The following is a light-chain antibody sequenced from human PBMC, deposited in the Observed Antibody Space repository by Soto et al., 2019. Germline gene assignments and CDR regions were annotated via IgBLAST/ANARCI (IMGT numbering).Light chain of an antibody. Sequence: EIELTQSPGTLSLSPGERATLSCRASQSVSSSYLAWYQQKPGQAPRLLIYGASSRATGIPDRFSGSGSGTDFTLTISRLEPEDFSVYYYQQYGSSPYTFGQGTKLEIK. J-gene: IGKJ2*01. CDR1: QSVSSSY. CDR2: GAS. V-gene: IGKV3-20*01. CDR3: QQYGSSPYT.